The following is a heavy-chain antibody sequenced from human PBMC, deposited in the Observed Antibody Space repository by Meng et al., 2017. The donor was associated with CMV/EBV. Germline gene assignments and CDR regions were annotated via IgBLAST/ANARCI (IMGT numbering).Heavy chain of an antibody. V-gene: IGHV1-69*05. CDR2: IIPIFGTA. J-gene: IGHJ5*02. Sequence: SVKVSCKASGGTFSSYAISWLRQAPGQGLEWMGGIIPIFGTANYAQKFQGRVTITTDESTSTAYMELSSLRSEDTAVYYCARGVPSSSGSSSGNWFDPWGQGTLVTVSS. CDR3: ARGVPSSSGSSSGNWFDP. D-gene: IGHD6-19*01. CDR1: GGTFSSYA.